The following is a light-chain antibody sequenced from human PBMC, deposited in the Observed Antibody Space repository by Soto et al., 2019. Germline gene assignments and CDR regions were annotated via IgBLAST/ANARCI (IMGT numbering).Light chain of an antibody. V-gene: IGLV2-14*03. CDR3: SSYTSSSTLRV. J-gene: IGLJ2*01. CDR1: TSDLGGFNY. Sequence: QSVLTQPASVSGSPGQSITISCTGTTSDLGGFNYVSWYQQHPGKAPKLMIYDVSNRPSGVSNRFSGSSSGYTASLTISGLQAEDEADYYCSSYTSSSTLRVFGGGTKLTVL. CDR2: DVS.